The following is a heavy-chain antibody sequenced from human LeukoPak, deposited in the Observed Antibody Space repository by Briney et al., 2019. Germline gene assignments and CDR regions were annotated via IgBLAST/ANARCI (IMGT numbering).Heavy chain of an antibody. J-gene: IGHJ4*02. Sequence: SETLSLTCTVSGASMSNYYCHWIRQPAGKGLEWIGRIYTSGSTNYNPSLKSRVTMSVDTSKNQFSLNLSSVTAAGTAVYYCARGEGSVLPLHWGQGTLVTVSS. D-gene: IGHD2-8*01. CDR3: ARGEGSVLPLH. V-gene: IGHV4-4*07. CDR2: IYTSGST. CDR1: GASMSNYY.